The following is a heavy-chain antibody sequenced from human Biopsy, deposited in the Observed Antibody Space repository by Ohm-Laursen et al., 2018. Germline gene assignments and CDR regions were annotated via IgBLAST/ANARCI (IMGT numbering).Heavy chain of an antibody. CDR3: ARGYSRRVSIFEASIYWFDT. CDR2: MIPSSGKT. V-gene: IGHV1-8*01. J-gene: IGHJ5*02. D-gene: IGHD6-6*01. CDR1: GYSFSTYD. Sequence: SVKDSCKASGYSFSTYDVNWVRQARGQGLEWMGWMIPSSGKTGYAQRFQGRVTLTMNTSISTAYMELSGLRSEDTAVYFCARGYSRRVSIFEASIYWFDTWGQGTLVTVSS.